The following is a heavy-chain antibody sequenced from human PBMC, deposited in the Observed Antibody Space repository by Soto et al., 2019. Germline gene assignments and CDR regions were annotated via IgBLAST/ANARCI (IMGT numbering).Heavy chain of an antibody. CDR2: INPSGGST. CDR1: GYTFTSYY. CDR3: ARDTTYPWYSSSWRGWFEH. Sequence: ASVKVSCKVSGYTFTSYYMHWVRQAPGQGLEWMGIINPSGGSTSYAQKFQGRVTMTRDTSTSTVYMELSSLRSEDTAVYYCARDTTYPWYSSSWRGWFEHWGQGTLVTVSS. J-gene: IGHJ5*02. D-gene: IGHD6-13*01. V-gene: IGHV1-46*01.